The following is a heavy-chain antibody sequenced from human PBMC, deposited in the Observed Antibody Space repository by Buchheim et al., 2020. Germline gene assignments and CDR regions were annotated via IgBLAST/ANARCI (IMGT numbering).Heavy chain of an antibody. CDR1: GGTTSSGGYS. CDR2: IYPSGST. V-gene: IGHV4-30-2*01. J-gene: IGHJ4*02. Sequence: QLQLQESGSGLVKPLQTLSLTRAVSGGTTSSGGYSWSWIRLPPGKGLEWIGYIYPSGSTYYNPSLKSRVTISVDRSKNQFSLKLSAVTAADTAMYYWGRVRFTYGDNAYPNYWGQGTL. D-gene: IGHD4-17*01. CDR3: GRVRFTYGDNAYPNY.